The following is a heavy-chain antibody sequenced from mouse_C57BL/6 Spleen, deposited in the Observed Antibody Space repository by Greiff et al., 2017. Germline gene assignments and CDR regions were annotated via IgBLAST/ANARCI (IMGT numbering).Heavy chain of an antibody. V-gene: IGHV3-6*01. Sequence: EVHLVESGPGLVKPSQSLSLTCSVTGYSITSGYYWKWIRQFPGNKLEWMGYISYDGSNNYKPSLKNRISITRDTSKNQFFLKLNSVTTEDTATYYVEYDYDDGSFDYWGQGTTLTVSS. J-gene: IGHJ2*01. CDR2: ISYDGSN. D-gene: IGHD2-4*01. CDR3: EYDYDDGSFDY. CDR1: GYSITSGYY.